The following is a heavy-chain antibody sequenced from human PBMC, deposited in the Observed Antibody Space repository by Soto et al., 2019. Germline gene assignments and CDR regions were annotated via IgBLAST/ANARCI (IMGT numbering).Heavy chain of an antibody. J-gene: IGHJ6*02. D-gene: IGHD3-10*01. CDR2: IDPSDSYT. CDR3: ASSIWFGELLLVYGMDV. V-gene: IGHV5-10-1*01. CDR1: GYSFTSYW. Sequence: PGESLKISCKGSGYSFTSYWISWVRQMPGKGLEWMGRIDPSDSYTNYSPSFQGHVTISADKSISTAYLQWSSLKASDTAMYYCASSIWFGELLLVYGMDVWGQGTTVTVSS.